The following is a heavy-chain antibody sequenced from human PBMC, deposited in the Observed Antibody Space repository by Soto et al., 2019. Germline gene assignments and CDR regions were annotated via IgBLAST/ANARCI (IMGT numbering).Heavy chain of an antibody. CDR2: IYYTGNT. CDR3: ARLREGSPADF. Sequence: SETLSLTCRVSGGSIRTINYPWDWIRQPPGKGLEWIGSIYYTGNTYYNPSLRSRVTISLDTSKNQFSLDLSSVTAADTAVYFCARLREGSPADFWGQGTLVTVSS. CDR1: GGSIRTINYP. J-gene: IGHJ4*02. V-gene: IGHV4-39*01. D-gene: IGHD1-26*01.